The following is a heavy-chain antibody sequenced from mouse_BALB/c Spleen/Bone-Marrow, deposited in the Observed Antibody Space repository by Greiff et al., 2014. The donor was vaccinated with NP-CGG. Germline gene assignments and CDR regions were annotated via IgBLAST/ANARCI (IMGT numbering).Heavy chain of an antibody. CDR1: GYTFTDYY. CDR3: ARDWDYYAMDY. J-gene: IGHJ4*01. Sequence: QVQLKQSGAELARPGASVKLSCEASGYTFTDYYINWVKQRTGQGLEWIGEIYPGSGNTYYNEKFKGKATLTADKSSSTAYMQLSSLTSEDSAVYFCARDWDYYAMDYWGQGTSVTVSS. V-gene: IGHV1-77*01. CDR2: IYPGSGNT. D-gene: IGHD4-1*01.